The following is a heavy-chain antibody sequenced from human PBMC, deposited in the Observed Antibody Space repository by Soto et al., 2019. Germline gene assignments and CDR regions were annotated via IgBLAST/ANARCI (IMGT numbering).Heavy chain of an antibody. CDR1: GYTFTGYY. V-gene: IGHV1-2*02. CDR2: INPNSGGT. J-gene: IGHJ5*02. Sequence: QVQLVQSGAEVKKPGASVKVSCTASGYTFTGYYMNWVRQAPGQGLEWMGWINPNSGGTTYAQKLQGRVTMTRDTSISTAYMELSRLRSDDTAVYYCARDLGGWFDPWGQGTLVTVSS. D-gene: IGHD3-16*01. CDR3: ARDLGGWFDP.